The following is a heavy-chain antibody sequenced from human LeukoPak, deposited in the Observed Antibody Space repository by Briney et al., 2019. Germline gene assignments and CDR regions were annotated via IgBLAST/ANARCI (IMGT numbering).Heavy chain of an antibody. Sequence: ASVKVSCKASGYTFTGYYMHWVRQAPGQGLEWMGRINPNSGGTNYVQKFQGRVTMPRDTSISTAYMAVSRLRSDDTAVYYCAREGDSGSRGGFDYWGQGTLVTVSS. CDR2: INPNSGGT. V-gene: IGHV1-2*06. CDR1: GYTFTGYY. D-gene: IGHD1-26*01. J-gene: IGHJ4*02. CDR3: AREGDSGSRGGFDY.